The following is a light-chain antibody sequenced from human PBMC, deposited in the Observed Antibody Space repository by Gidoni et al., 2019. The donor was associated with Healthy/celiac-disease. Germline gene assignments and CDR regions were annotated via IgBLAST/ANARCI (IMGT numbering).Light chain of an antibody. Sequence: DIQMTQSPPSLSASVGDRVTITCRASQSSSSYLNWYQQKPGKAPKLLIYAASSLQSGVPSRFSGSGSGTDFTLTISSLQPEDFATYYCQQSYSTPLTFGGGTKVEIK. V-gene: IGKV1-39*01. CDR2: AAS. CDR3: QQSYSTPLT. CDR1: QSSSSY. J-gene: IGKJ4*01.